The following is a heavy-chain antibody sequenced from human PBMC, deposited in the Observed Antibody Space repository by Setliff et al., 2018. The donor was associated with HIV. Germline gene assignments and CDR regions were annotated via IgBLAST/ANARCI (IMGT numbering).Heavy chain of an antibody. Sequence: ASVKVSCKASGGTFENYAISWVRQAPGQGLEWMGKIIPIVDTTIYAETFQGRITISADKSTATAYLELNSLRSEDSAIYYCARLIPSAYFGPRQDAFDVWGQGARVTVSS. CDR2: IIPIVDTT. CDR3: ARLIPSAYFGPRQDAFDV. V-gene: IGHV1-69*04. J-gene: IGHJ3*01. D-gene: IGHD2-21*01. CDR1: GGTFENYA.